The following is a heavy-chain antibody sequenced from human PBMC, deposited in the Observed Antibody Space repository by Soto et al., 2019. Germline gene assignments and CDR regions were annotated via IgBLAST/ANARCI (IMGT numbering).Heavy chain of an antibody. J-gene: IGHJ6*02. CDR1: GGTFSSYA. Sequence: ASVKVSCKASGGTFSSYAISWVRQAPGQGLEWMGGIIPIFGTANYAQKFQGRVTITADESTSTAYMELSSLRSEDTAVYYCARVGSGSYSPYYYGMDVWGQGTTVTVFS. D-gene: IGHD1-26*01. V-gene: IGHV1-69*13. CDR3: ARVGSGSYSPYYYGMDV. CDR2: IIPIFGTA.